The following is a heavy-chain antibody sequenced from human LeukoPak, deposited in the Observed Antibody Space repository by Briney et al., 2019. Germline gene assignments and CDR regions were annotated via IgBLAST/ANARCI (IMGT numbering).Heavy chain of an antibody. CDR3: AKGSYFDWLSTDYFDY. Sequence: GRSLRLSCTASGYTFSDYSMSWFRQAPGKGLEWVSAISGSGGSTYYADSVKGRFTISRDNSKNTLYLQMNSLRAEDTAVYYCAKGSYFDWLSTDYFDYWGQGTLVTVSS. J-gene: IGHJ4*02. CDR2: ISGSGGST. V-gene: IGHV3-23*01. CDR1: GYTFSDYS. D-gene: IGHD3-9*01.